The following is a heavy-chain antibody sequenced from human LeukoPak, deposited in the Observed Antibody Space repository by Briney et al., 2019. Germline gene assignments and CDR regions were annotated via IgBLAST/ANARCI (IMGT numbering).Heavy chain of an antibody. CDR3: ARGEYCSSTSCYLSDAFDI. Sequence: PGGSLTLSRAASGFTVSSNYMSWVRQAPGKGLEWVSVIYSGGSTYYADSVKGRFTISRDNSKNTLHLQMNSLRAEDTAVYYCARGEYCSSTSCYLSDAFDIWGQGTMVSVSS. CDR1: GFTVSSNY. J-gene: IGHJ3*02. V-gene: IGHV3-66*01. D-gene: IGHD2-2*01. CDR2: IYSGGST.